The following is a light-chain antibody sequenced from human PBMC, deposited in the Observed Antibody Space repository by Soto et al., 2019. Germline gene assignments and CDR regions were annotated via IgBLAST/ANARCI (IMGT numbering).Light chain of an antibody. J-gene: IGKJ1*01. V-gene: IGKV3-15*01. CDR3: QQYNNWPRT. Sequence: EIVLTQSPGTLSVSPGERATLSCRASQSVSSNLAWYQQKPGQAPRLLIYGASTRATGIPARFRGSGSGTEFTLTISSLQSEDFAVYYCQQYNNWPRTFGQGTKVDIK. CDR1: QSVSSN. CDR2: GAS.